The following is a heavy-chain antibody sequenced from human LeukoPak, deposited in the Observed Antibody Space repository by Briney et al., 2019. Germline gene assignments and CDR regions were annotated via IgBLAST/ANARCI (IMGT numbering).Heavy chain of an antibody. CDR1: GFTFSSYE. J-gene: IGHJ4*02. CDR2: ISSSGSTI. V-gene: IGHV3-48*03. D-gene: IGHD5-18*01. CDR3: ARGEAYSYGSGPFDY. Sequence: GGSLRLSCAASGFTFSSYEMNWVRQAPGKGLEWVSYISSSGSTIYYADSVKGRFTISRDNAKNSLYLQMNSLRAEDTTVYYCARGEAYSYGSGPFDYWGQGTLVTVSS.